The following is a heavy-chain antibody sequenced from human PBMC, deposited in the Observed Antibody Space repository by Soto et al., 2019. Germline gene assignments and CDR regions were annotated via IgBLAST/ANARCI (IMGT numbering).Heavy chain of an antibody. D-gene: IGHD6-13*01. CDR3: ASEYSSSWYVDY. CDR2: IYSGGST. V-gene: IGHV3-66*01. Sequence: EVQLVESGGGLVQPGGSLRLSCAASGFTVSSNYMSWVRQAPGKGLEWVSVIYSGGSTYYADSVKGRFTISRDNSKNTLYLQMNSLRAEDTAVYYCASEYSSSWYVDYWGQGTLVTVSS. CDR1: GFTVSSNY. J-gene: IGHJ4*02.